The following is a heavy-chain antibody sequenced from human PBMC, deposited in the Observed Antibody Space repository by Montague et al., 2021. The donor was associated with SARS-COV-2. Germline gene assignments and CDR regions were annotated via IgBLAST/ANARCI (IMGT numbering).Heavy chain of an antibody. J-gene: IGHJ6*04. CDR2: ISSSGSTI. CDR3: ASDSGIEIPDYYYSMDV. V-gene: IGHV3-48*03. D-gene: IGHD5-24*01. Sequence: SLRLSCAASGFTFSSYEMNWVRQAPGKGLEWVSYISSSGSTIYYADSVKGRFTISRDNAKNSLYLQMNSLRAEDTAIYYCASDSGIEIPDYYYSMDVWGKGATETVAS. CDR1: GFTFSSYE.